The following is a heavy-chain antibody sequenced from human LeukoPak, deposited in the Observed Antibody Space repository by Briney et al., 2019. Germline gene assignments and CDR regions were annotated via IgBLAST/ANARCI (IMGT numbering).Heavy chain of an antibody. D-gene: IGHD2-15*01. CDR1: GYTFSIYG. CDR2: ISVYNGNT. J-gene: IGHJ3*02. CDR3: ASGGGYDAFDI. Sequence: EASVRVSCKASGYTFSIYGFSWVRQAPGQGLEWMGWISVYNGNTNYAQKFQGRVTMTTDTSTSTAHMELSSLRSEDTAVYYCASGGGYDAFDIWGQGTMVTVSS. V-gene: IGHV1-18*01.